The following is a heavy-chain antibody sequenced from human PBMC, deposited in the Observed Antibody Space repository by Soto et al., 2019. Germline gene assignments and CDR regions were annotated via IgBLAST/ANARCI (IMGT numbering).Heavy chain of an antibody. CDR3: ARGSPWKGRDWFDP. J-gene: IGHJ5*02. CDR2: VSFSGSK. V-gene: IGHV4-39*01. CDR1: VGSISSSSYY. D-gene: IGHD1-1*01. Sequence: SETLSLTCTVSVGSISSSSYYWGWIRHSPGKRLDWIGSVSFSGSKYYNPSLRSRVTFSVDTSKTLISLKLRSVTAADTAFYYCARGSPWKGRDWFDPWGQETLVPVSP.